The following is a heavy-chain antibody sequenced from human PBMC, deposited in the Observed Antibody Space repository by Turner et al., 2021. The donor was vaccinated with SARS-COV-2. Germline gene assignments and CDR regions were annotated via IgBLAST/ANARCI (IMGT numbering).Heavy chain of an antibody. Sequence: QVQLVQSGAEVKKPGSSVKVSCKTSGGTVSSYAISWVRQAPGQGLEWMGGIIPIFATTNYAQKFRGRVTITADESTSTAYMELSSLRSEDTAVYYCATGYAYCGGDCSIHYWGQGTLVTVSS. D-gene: IGHD2-21*02. CDR3: ATGYAYCGGDCSIHY. CDR2: IIPIFATT. J-gene: IGHJ4*02. V-gene: IGHV1-69*01. CDR1: GGTVSSYA.